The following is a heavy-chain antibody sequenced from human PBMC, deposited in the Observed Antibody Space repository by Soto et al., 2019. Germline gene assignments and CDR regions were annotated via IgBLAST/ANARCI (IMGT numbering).Heavy chain of an antibody. Sequence: EVQMLESGGNLVQPGGSLRISCAASGFTFSNYAVSWVRQAPGKGLQWVSSISDSGGSIYYADSVKGRFTISRDNSENTLYLQMNSLRAEDTAVYYCARDPSSGWYPFFDYWGQGTLVTVSS. D-gene: IGHD6-19*01. V-gene: IGHV3-23*01. CDR1: GFTFSNYA. J-gene: IGHJ4*02. CDR2: ISDSGGSI. CDR3: ARDPSSGWYPFFDY.